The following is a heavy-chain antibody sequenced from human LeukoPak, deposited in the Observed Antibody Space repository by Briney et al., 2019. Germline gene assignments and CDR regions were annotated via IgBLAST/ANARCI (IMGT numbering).Heavy chain of an antibody. CDR1: ENTFTGYY. Sequence: GASVKVSCKASENTFTGYYMHWVRQAPGQGLEWMGWINPNNGGTNYAQKFQGRITMTRDTSINTVYMELRNLRSDDTAVYYCASGVFLGHSVDSWGQGTLVTVSS. D-gene: IGHD3-16*01. CDR2: INPNNGGT. V-gene: IGHV1-2*02. CDR3: ASGVFLGHSVDS. J-gene: IGHJ5*01.